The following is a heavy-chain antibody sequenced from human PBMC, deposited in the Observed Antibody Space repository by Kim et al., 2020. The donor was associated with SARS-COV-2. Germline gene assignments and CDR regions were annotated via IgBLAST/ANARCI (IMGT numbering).Heavy chain of an antibody. V-gene: IGHV4-59*01. CDR3: ARVTMVRGVIITPHFDY. Sequence: LKSRVHISVDTSQKQFSLKLSSVTAADTAVYYCARVTMVRGVIITPHFDYWGQGTLVTVSS. J-gene: IGHJ4*02. D-gene: IGHD3-10*01.